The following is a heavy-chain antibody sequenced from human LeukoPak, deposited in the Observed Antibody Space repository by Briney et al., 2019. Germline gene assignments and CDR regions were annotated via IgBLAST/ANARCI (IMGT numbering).Heavy chain of an antibody. J-gene: IGHJ4*02. CDR3: ARYSRGGLLQEFDY. D-gene: IGHD2/OR15-2a*01. V-gene: IGHV1-69*13. Sequence: SVSVSCTASGGTFTSYAISWVRQAPGQGLEWMGGIIPIFGTANYAQKFQGRVTITADESTSTAYMELSSLRSEDTAVYYCARYSRGGLLQEFDYWGQGTLVTVSS. CDR2: IIPIFGTA. CDR1: GGTFTSYA.